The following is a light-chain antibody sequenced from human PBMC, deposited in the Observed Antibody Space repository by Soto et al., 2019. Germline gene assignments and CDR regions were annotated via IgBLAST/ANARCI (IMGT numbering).Light chain of an antibody. Sequence: EIVLTQSPATLSLSPGERATLSCRASQSVSSDLAWYQQKPGQAPRLLIYDASNRATGIPARFSGSGSGTDFTLIISSLEPEDFAVYYCQQRYNWPPFTFGPGTKVDIK. CDR2: DAS. CDR3: QQRYNWPPFT. CDR1: QSVSSD. J-gene: IGKJ3*01. V-gene: IGKV3-11*01.